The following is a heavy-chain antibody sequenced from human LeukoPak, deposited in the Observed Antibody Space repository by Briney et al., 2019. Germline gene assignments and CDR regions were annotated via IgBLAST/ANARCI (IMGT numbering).Heavy chain of an antibody. CDR3: VRGGSPPTSTWSLDE. D-gene: IGHD2-2*01. CDR2: ISYNARHE. J-gene: IGHJ4*02. CDR1: GFTSSGFG. Sequence: GKSLRLSCVAPGFTSSGFGMHWVRQAPGKGLEWVAVISYNARHEYYRDSVKGRFSISRDNSKNTVSLQMDSLTIEDTAVYYCVRGGSPPTSTWSLDEWGQGTLVSVSS. V-gene: IGHV3-30*03.